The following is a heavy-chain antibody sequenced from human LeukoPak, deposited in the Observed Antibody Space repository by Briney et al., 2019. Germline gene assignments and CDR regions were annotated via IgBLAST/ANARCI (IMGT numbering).Heavy chain of an antibody. CDR3: AKSNYYGSGSYYTSDY. D-gene: IGHD3-10*01. CDR2: IYPGDSDT. V-gene: IGHV5-51*01. CDR1: GYSFTRYW. J-gene: IGHJ4*02. Sequence: GESLKISCKASGYSFTRYWIGWVRQMPGKGLEWMGIIYPGDSDTRYSPSFQGQVTISADKSISTAYLQWSSLKASDTAMYYCAKSNYYGSGSYYTSDYWGQGTLVTVSS.